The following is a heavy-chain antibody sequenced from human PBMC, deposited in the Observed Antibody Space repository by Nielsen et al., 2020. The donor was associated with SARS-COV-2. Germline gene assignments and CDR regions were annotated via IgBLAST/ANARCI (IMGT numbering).Heavy chain of an antibody. CDR3: ASGTFGSYYYGMDV. CDR2: ISWNSGNI. D-gene: IGHD3-10*01. V-gene: IGHV3-9*01. J-gene: IGHJ6*02. Sequence: GGSLRLSCAASGFTFDDYAMHWVRQAPGKGLEWVSGISWNSGNIGYADSVKGRFTISRDNSKNTLYLQMNSLRAEDTAVYYCASGTFGSYYYGMDVWGQGTTVTVSS. CDR1: GFTFDDYA.